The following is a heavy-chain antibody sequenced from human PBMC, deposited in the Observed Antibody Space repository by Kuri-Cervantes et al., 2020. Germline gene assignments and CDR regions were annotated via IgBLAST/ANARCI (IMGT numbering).Heavy chain of an antibody. CDR1: GGTISSYY. Sequence: GSLRLSCTVSGGTISSYYWSWIRQPPGKGLELIGYIYYSGRTNYNPSLKSRVTISVDTSKNQFSLRLSSVTAADTAVYYCARAYTRYCTNGVCSDFDYWGQGNLVTVSS. D-gene: IGHD2-8*01. CDR3: ARAYTRYCTNGVCSDFDY. J-gene: IGHJ4*02. V-gene: IGHV4-59*01. CDR2: IYYSGRT.